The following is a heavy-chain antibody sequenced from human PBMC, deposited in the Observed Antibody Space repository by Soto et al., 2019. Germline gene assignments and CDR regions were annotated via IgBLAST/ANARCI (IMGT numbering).Heavy chain of an antibody. J-gene: IGHJ4*02. V-gene: IGHV3-23*01. CDR3: AKDVGYCSGGSCYFYYFDY. D-gene: IGHD2-15*01. CDR1: GFTFSSYA. Sequence: GGSLRLSCAASGFTFSSYAMSWVRQAPGKGLEWVSAISGSGGSTYYADSAKGRFTISRDNSKNTLYLQMNSLRAEDTAVYYCAKDVGYCSGGSCYFYYFDYWGQGTLVTVSS. CDR2: ISGSGGST.